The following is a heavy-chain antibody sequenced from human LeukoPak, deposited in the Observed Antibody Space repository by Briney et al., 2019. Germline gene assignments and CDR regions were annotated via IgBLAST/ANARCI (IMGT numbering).Heavy chain of an antibody. CDR3: ARGTTFGEFNWFDP. J-gene: IGHJ5*02. D-gene: IGHD3-10*01. CDR2: TYYSGVT. V-gene: IGHV4-59*01. CDR1: GGSLSSYY. Sequence: SETLSLTCTVSGGSLSSYYWSWIRQTPGKGLEWIGNTYYSGVTKYNPPLKSRVTISVDTSQNQFSLKLSSVTAADTDVYYCARGTTFGEFNWFDPWGQGTLVTGSP.